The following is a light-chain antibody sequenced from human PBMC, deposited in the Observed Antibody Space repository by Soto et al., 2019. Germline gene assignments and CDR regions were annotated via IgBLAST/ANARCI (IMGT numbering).Light chain of an antibody. CDR2: GAS. J-gene: IGKJ1*01. CDR1: QSVSSN. Sequence: EIVMTQSPATLSVSPGERATLSCRASQSVSSNLAWYQQKPGQAPRLLIYGASTRATGIPARFSGSGSGTEFSLTISSLQADDFATYYCQQYKSYTSWTLGQGTKVDIK. CDR3: QQYKSYTSWT. V-gene: IGKV3-15*01.